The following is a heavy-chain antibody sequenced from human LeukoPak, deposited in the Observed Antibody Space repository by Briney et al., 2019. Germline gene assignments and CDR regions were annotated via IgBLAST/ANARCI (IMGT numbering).Heavy chain of an antibody. CDR3: TRENYVPDS. Sequence: GGSLRLSCVASGYTFSPYWMSWVRQTPGKGLEWVASISNGGSATYYVDSVRGRFTISRDDAKNSLFLQMNGLRADDTAVYYCTRENYVPDSWGQGTLVTVSS. D-gene: IGHD3-10*02. V-gene: IGHV3-7*03. CDR1: GYTFSPYW. J-gene: IGHJ4*02. CDR2: ISNGGSAT.